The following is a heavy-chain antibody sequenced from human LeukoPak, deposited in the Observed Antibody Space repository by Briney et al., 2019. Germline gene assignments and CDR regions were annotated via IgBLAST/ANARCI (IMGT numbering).Heavy chain of an antibody. Sequence: PGGSLRLSCAASGFTFSSYSMNWVRQAPGKGLEWVSSISSSSSYIYYADSVKGRFTISRDNAKNSLYLQMNSLRAEDTAVYYCAASKYDFWSGRYFDYWGQGTLVTVSS. CDR3: AASKYDFWSGRYFDY. CDR2: ISSSSSYI. J-gene: IGHJ4*02. CDR1: GFTFSSYS. D-gene: IGHD3-3*01. V-gene: IGHV3-21*01.